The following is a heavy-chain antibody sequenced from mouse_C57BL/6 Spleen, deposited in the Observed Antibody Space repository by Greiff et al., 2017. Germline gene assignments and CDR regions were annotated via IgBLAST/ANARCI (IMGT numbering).Heavy chain of an antibody. D-gene: IGHD2-4*01. Sequence: EVKVEESGGGLVQPGGSMKLSCVASGFTFSNYWMNWVRQSPEKGLEWVAQIRLKSDNYATHYAESVKGRFTISRDDSKSSVYLQMNNLRAEDTGIYYCTARLRDYYAMDYWGQGTSVTVSS. CDR2: IRLKSDNYAT. J-gene: IGHJ4*01. CDR1: GFTFSNYW. CDR3: TARLRDYYAMDY. V-gene: IGHV6-3*01.